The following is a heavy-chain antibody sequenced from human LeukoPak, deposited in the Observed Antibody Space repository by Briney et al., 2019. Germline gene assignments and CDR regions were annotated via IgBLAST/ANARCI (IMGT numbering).Heavy chain of an antibody. CDR2: IYYSGST. J-gene: IGHJ4*02. CDR3: ARYKQGPYYYGSGSYSEFDY. V-gene: IGHV4-39*07. CDR1: GGSISSSSYH. Sequence: SETLSLTCTVSGGSISSSSYHWGWIRQPPGKGLEWIGSIYYSGSTFYNPSLKSRVTMSLDTSKNQFSLKLSSVTAADTAVYYCARYKQGPYYYGSGSYSEFDYWGQGTLVTVSS. D-gene: IGHD3-10*01.